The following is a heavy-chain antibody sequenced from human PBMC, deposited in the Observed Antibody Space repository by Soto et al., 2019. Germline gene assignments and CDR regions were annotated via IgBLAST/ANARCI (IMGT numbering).Heavy chain of an antibody. CDR2: INPNSGGT. Sequence: GASVKVSCKASGYTFTGYYMHWVRQAPGQGLEWMGWINPNSGGTNYAQKFQGWVTMTRDTSISTAYMELSRLRSDDTAVYYCARVSRYSSASAPFDYWGQGTLVTVSS. CDR3: ARVSRYSSASAPFDY. D-gene: IGHD6-6*01. CDR1: GYTFTGYY. J-gene: IGHJ4*02. V-gene: IGHV1-2*04.